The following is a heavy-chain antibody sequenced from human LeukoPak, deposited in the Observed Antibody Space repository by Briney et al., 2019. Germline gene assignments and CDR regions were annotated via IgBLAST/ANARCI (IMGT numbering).Heavy chain of an antibody. V-gene: IGHV4-39*05. D-gene: IGHD6-13*01. CDR2: IYYSGST. CDR3: ATPYPAAASY. CDR1: GGSISRSSYY. J-gene: IGHJ4*02. Sequence: SGTPSLTRTVSGGSISRSSYYLGWIRPPPRKGLEWIGSIYYSGSTYYNPSLKSRVTISVDTSKNQFSLKLSSVTAADTAVYYCATPYPAAASYWGQGTLVTVSS.